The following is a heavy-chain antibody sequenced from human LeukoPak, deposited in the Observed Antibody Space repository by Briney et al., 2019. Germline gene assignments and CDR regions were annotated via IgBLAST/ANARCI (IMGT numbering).Heavy chain of an antibody. J-gene: IGHJ4*02. CDR2: IKQDGSEK. CDR3: ARELTQIDY. D-gene: IGHD1-14*01. CDR1: GFTFGSYW. Sequence: GGSLRLSCAASGFTFGSYWMSWVRQAPGKGLEWVANIKQDGSEKYYVDSVKGRFTISRDNAKNSLYLQMNSLRAEDTAVYYCARELTQIDYWGQGTLVTVSS. V-gene: IGHV3-7*01.